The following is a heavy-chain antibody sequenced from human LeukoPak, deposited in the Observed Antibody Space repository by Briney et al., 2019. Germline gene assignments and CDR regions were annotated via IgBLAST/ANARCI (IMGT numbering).Heavy chain of an antibody. J-gene: IGHJ4*02. D-gene: IGHD2-2*01. CDR3: ATGYGPAASFDY. CDR2: IYYSGST. V-gene: IGHV4-59*01. Sequence: SETLSLTCTVSGGSMSSYYWSWIRQPPGNGLEWIGYIYYSGSTNYNPSLKSRVTISVDTSKNQFALKLSTVTAADTAVYYCATGYGPAASFDYWGQGTLVTVSS. CDR1: GGSMSSYY.